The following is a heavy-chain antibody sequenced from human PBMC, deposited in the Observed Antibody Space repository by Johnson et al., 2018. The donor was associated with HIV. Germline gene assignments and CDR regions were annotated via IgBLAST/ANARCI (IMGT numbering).Heavy chain of an antibody. CDR2: ISGSGGST. J-gene: IGHJ3*02. Sequence: EVQLLESGGGVVRPGGSLRLSCAASGFTFDDYGMSWVRQAPGKGLEWVSAISGSGGSTYYADSVKGRFTISRDNSKNTLYLQMNSLRAEDTAVYYCAGGSYNDAFDIWGQGTMVTVSS. V-gene: IGHV3-23*01. CDR3: AGGSYNDAFDI. D-gene: IGHD1-26*01. CDR1: GFTFDDYG.